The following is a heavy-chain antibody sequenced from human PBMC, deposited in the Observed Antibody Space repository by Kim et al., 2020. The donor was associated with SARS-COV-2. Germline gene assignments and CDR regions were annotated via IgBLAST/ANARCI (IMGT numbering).Heavy chain of an antibody. CDR3: ARDVEGLGSQGGDFQH. J-gene: IGHJ1*01. Sequence: SVKGRFTISRDNAKNSLYLQMNSLRAEDTAVYYCARDVEGLGSQGGDFQHWGQGTLVTVSS. D-gene: IGHD3-16*01. V-gene: IGHV3-11*01.